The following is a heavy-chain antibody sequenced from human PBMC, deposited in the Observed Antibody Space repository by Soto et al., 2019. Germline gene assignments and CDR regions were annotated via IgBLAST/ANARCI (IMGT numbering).Heavy chain of an antibody. Sequence: GGSLRLSCAASGFIVSDTYMSWVRQAPGRGLEWVSVIYSGGSTYYADSVEGRFTISRDTSKNTLFLHMTNLRVEDTAVFYCASGGTYSSGWFDHWGQGALVTVSS. J-gene: IGHJ5*02. CDR3: ASGGTYSSGWFDH. V-gene: IGHV3-53*01. CDR2: IYSGGST. CDR1: GFIVSDTY. D-gene: IGHD3-22*01.